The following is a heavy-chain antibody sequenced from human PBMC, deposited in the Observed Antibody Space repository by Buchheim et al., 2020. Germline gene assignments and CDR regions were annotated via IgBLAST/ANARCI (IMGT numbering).Heavy chain of an antibody. CDR1: GFTFSSYG. J-gene: IGHJ6*02. Sequence: QVQLVESGGGVVQAGGSLRLSCGASGFTFSSYGMHWVRQAPGKGLEWVAVISYTGGKKYSADSVKGRFTISRDNSKNTLHLQMDSLRAEDTAVYYCVKAYYYGSGDYYSKSGYYYGMDVWGQGTT. CDR3: VKAYYYGSGDYYSKSGYYYGMDV. D-gene: IGHD3-10*01. CDR2: ISYTGGKK. V-gene: IGHV3-30*18.